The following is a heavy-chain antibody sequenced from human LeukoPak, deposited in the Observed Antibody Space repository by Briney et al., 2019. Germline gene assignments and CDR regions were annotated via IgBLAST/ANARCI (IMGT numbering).Heavy chain of an antibody. CDR1: GYTFTSYD. Sequence: GASVKVSCKASGYTFTSYDINWVRQATGQGLEWMGWMNPNSGNTGYAQKFQGRVTMTRDTSISTAYMELSRLRSDDTAVYYCATGITGTTTSLDAFDIWGQGTMVTVSS. CDR2: MNPNSGNT. CDR3: ATGITGTTTSLDAFDI. V-gene: IGHV1-8*01. D-gene: IGHD1-7*01. J-gene: IGHJ3*02.